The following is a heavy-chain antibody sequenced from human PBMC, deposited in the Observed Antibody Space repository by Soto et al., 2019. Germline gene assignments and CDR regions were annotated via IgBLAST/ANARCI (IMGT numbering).Heavy chain of an antibody. J-gene: IGHJ5*02. Sequence: EASVKVSCQAFGYTFTSYAMHWVRPAPGQRLEWMGGINAGNGNTKYSQKFQGRVTMTRDTSASTAYMELSSLRSEDTAVYYCVRRHVSATGIDWFDPWGQGTLVTVSS. V-gene: IGHV1-3*01. CDR3: VRRHVSATGIDWFDP. CDR1: GYTFTSYA. CDR2: INAGNGNT. D-gene: IGHD6-13*01.